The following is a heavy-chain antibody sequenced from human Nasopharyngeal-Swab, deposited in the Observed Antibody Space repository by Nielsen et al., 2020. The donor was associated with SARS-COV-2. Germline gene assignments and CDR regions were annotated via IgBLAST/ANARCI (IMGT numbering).Heavy chain of an antibody. CDR1: GFTFSSYW. J-gene: IGHJ6*02. D-gene: IGHD6-19*01. CDR2: INEDGSEK. CDR3: VRGGAVAGNDYYYGMDV. V-gene: IGHV3-7*01. Sequence: GESLKISCAASGFTFSSYWMSWVRQAPGKGLEWVANINEDGSEKYYVDSVKGRFTISRDNAKKSLDLQMNSLRAEDTAVYYCVRGGAVAGNDYYYGMDVWGQGTTVTVSS.